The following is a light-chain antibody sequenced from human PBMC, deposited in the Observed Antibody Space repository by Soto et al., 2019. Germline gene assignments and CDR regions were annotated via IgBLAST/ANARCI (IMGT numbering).Light chain of an antibody. Sequence: IQMTQSPSSLSASVGDRVTITCRASQGIRNHLNWYLQKPGKAPKLLIYAASSLQSGVPSRFSGSGSGTDFTLTISSLQLEDSATYYCQQSYNTPNFGQGTRLEIK. V-gene: IGKV1-39*01. CDR2: AAS. CDR1: QGIRNH. J-gene: IGKJ5*01. CDR3: QQSYNTPN.